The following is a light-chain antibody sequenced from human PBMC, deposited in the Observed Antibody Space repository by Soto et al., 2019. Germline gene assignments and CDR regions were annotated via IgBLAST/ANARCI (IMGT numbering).Light chain of an antibody. V-gene: IGKV1-5*03. CDR3: QQYNSYSMT. CDR1: QNINDL. J-gene: IGKJ1*01. CDR2: KAS. Sequence: DIQMTQTKYTLSSSVGDRVTITCLASQNINDLLAWYQQKPGKAPNLLIYKASSLESGVPSRFSGSGSGTEFTLTISSLQPDDFATYYCQQYNSYSMTFGHGTKVDIK.